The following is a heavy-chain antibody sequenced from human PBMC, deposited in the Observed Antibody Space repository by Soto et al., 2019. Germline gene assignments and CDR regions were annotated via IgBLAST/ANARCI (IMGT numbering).Heavy chain of an antibody. J-gene: IGHJ4*02. V-gene: IGHV4-39*01. Sequence: PSETLSLTWTVSGGSISSSSYYLSWIRQPPGKGLEWIGSIYYSGNTYYNPSLKSRVAVSVDRSKNQFSLKLSSVTAADTAVYYCATAGGAYYNILTGPCDWGQGTLVTVSS. CDR1: GGSISSSSYY. CDR2: IYYSGNT. D-gene: IGHD3-9*01. CDR3: ATAGGAYYNILTGPCD.